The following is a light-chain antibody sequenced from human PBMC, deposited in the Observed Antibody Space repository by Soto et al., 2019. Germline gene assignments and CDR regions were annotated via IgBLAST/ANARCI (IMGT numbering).Light chain of an antibody. CDR1: QSVSNNY. V-gene: IGKV3-20*01. CDR2: GAS. J-gene: IGKJ1*01. CDR3: QQYGSSGT. Sequence: EIVLTKSAGTLSLSPGERATLSCRASQSVSNNYLAWYQQKPGQAPRLLIYGASNRATGIPDRFSGSGSGTDFTLTISRLEPEDFAVYYCQQYGSSGTFGQGTKVDNK.